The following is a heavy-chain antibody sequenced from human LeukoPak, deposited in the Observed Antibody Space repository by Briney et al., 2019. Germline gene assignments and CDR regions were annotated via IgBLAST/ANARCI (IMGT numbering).Heavy chain of an antibody. CDR2: ISGSGGRT. CDR1: GFTFSSFA. CDR3: AREGTYYDSSGYYVS. D-gene: IGHD3-22*01. Sequence: GGSLRLSCAASGFTFSSFAMTWVRQAPGKGLEWVSVISGSGGRTYYADSVKGRFTLSRDNSNNTLSLEMSSLRAEDTAVYYCAREGTYYDSSGYYVSWGRGTLVTVSS. V-gene: IGHV3-23*01. J-gene: IGHJ5*02.